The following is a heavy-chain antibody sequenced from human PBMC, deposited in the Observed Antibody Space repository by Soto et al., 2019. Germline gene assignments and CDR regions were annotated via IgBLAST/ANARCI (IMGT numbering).Heavy chain of an antibody. CDR1: GFMFGRYW. CDR2: IKRDGSEK. Sequence: GGSLRLSCTASGFMFGRYWMTCDRHVPGTGLQWVANIKRDGSEKYYVDFVKGRFTISRDNADNSVFLDMNNLRVDDTATYYCARVRATDYEIDYWGRGALVTVSS. D-gene: IGHD1-26*01. V-gene: IGHV3-7*03. J-gene: IGHJ4*02. CDR3: ARVRATDYEIDY.